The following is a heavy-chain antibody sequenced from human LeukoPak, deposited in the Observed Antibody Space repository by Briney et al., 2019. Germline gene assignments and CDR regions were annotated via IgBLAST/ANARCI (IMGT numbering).Heavy chain of an antibody. D-gene: IGHD2/OR15-2a*01. V-gene: IGHV3-21*01. CDR2: ISSSSSYI. CDR1: GFTFSSYS. CDR3: AKDFISYAVDI. J-gene: IGHJ3*02. Sequence: GGSLRLSCAASGFTFSSYSMNWVRQAPGKGLEWVSSISSSSSYIYYADSVEGRFTISRDNAKNTLYLQLNSLRREDTAVYYCAKDFISYAVDIWGQGTLVTVSS.